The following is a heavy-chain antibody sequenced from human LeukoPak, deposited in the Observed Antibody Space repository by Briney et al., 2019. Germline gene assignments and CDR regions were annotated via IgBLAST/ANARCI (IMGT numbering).Heavy chain of an antibody. CDR2: IWHDGSAE. J-gene: IGHJ4*02. V-gene: IGHV3-33*07. D-gene: IGHD6-19*01. Sequence: PGRSLRLSCVASGFIFSGSGMYWVRQAPGKGLEWVAVIWHDGSAEFYADSVKGRFSISRDNSKNTVYLQMNSLRVEDTALYYCARDSRGGWSGYLDYWGQGILVTVFS. CDR3: ARDSRGGWSGYLDY. CDR1: GFIFSGSG.